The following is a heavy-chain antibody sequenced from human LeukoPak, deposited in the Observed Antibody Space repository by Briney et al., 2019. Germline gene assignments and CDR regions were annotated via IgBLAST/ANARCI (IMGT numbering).Heavy chain of an antibody. Sequence: PGGSLRLSCAASGFTFSNAWMSWVRQAPGKGLEWVGRIKSKTDGGTTDYAAPVKGRFTISRDDSKNTLYLQMNSLKTEDTAVYYCTTGRAARPNLAPYYWGQGTLVTVSS. CDR3: TTGRAARPNLAPYY. CDR1: GFTFSNAW. J-gene: IGHJ4*02. D-gene: IGHD6-6*01. V-gene: IGHV3-15*01. CDR2: IKSKTDGGTT.